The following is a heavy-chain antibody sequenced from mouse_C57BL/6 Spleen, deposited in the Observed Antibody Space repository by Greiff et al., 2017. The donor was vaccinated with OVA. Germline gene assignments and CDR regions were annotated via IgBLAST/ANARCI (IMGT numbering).Heavy chain of an antibody. CDR1: GYSITSGYY. CDR2: ISYDGSN. D-gene: IGHD1-1*01. J-gene: IGHJ1*03. CDR3: ANYYGSSYWYFDV. V-gene: IGHV3-6*01. Sequence: EVQLQQSGPGLVKPSQSLSLTCSVTGYSITSGYYWNWIRQFPGNQQEWMGYISYDGSNNYNPSLKNRISITRDTSKNQFFLKLNAVTTEDTASYDCANYYGSSYWYFDVWGTGTTVTVSS.